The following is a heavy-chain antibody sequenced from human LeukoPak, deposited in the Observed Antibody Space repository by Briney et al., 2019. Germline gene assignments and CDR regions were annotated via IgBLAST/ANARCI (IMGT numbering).Heavy chain of an antibody. J-gene: IGHJ4*02. CDR1: GFTFSNHW. D-gene: IGHD3-10*01. CDR3: ARDYYGSGDY. V-gene: IGHV3-74*01. CDR2: INSDMSST. Sequence: AGSLTLSCAASGFTFSNHWMHWVRQAPGKGLVWVSRINSDMSSTNYADSVKGRFTISRDNAKNTLYLQMNSLRAEDTAVYYCARDYYGSGDYWGQGTLATVSS.